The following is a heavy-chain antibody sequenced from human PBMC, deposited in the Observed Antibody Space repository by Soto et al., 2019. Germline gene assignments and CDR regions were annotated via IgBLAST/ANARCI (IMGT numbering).Heavy chain of an antibody. D-gene: IGHD3-22*01. Sequence: EVQLVESGGGLVQPGGSLRLSCAASGFTFSSYWMHWVRQAPGKGLVWVSRINSDGSSTSYADSVKGRFTISRDNAKNTLYLQMSSLRAEDTAVYYCASRYYDSSGYFAFDIWGQGTMVTVSS. CDR2: INSDGSST. CDR1: GFTFSSYW. V-gene: IGHV3-74*01. CDR3: ASRYYDSSGYFAFDI. J-gene: IGHJ3*02.